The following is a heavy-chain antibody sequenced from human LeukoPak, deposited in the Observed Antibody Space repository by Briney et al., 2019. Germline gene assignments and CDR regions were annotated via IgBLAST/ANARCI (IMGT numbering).Heavy chain of an antibody. V-gene: IGHV4-59*01. Sequence: SETLSLTCTVSGDSITNYYWNWIRQPPGKGLEWIGYIYYSGNTNYNPSLKSRVAISLDTSKNQFSLKLSSVTAADTAVYYCARGKVGAVRFDIWGQGTMVTVSS. J-gene: IGHJ3*02. CDR3: ARGKVGAVRFDI. CDR1: GDSITNYY. CDR2: IYYSGNT. D-gene: IGHD1-26*01.